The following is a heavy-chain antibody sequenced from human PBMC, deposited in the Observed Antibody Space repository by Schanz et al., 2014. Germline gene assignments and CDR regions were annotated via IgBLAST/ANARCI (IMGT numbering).Heavy chain of an antibody. D-gene: IGHD5-12*01. CDR3: ARGGRGGYPGRAFDI. V-gene: IGHV3-30*04. J-gene: IGHJ3*02. CDR2: TSSDGSLK. Sequence: QVQLVESGGGVVQPGRSLRLSCAASGFTFSSYAVHWVRQAPDKGLVWVAVTSSDGSLKYYADSVKGRFTISRDNSRDTVYLQMNSLRGEDTAVYYCARGGRGGYPGRAFDIGGQGKRVTASS. CDR1: GFTFSSYA.